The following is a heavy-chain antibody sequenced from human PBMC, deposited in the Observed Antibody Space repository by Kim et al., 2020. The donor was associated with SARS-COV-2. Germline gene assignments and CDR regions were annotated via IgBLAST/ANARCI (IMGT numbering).Heavy chain of an antibody. V-gene: IGHV4-30-4*01. Sequence: SETLSLTCTVSGGSISSGDYYWSWIRQPPGKGLEWIGYIYDSGSTYYNPSLKSRVTISVDTYKNQFSLKQSSGTAADTSVDYCARVPQAEAGSYYYYYG. CDR1: GGSISSGDYY. J-gene: IGHJ6*01. CDR2: IYDSGST. CDR3: ARVPQAEAGSYYYYYG. D-gene: IGHD6-19*01.